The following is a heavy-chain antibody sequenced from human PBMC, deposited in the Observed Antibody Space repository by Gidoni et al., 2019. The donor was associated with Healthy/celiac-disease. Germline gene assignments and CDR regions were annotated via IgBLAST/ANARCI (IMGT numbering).Heavy chain of an antibody. V-gene: IGHV3-23*01. CDR1: GFTFSSYA. D-gene: IGHD5-12*01. J-gene: IGHJ4*02. CDR2: IRGSGGST. Sequence: EVQLLESGGGWVQPGGSLRLPCAATGFTFSSYAMSWVRQAPGKGLEWVSAIRGSGGSTFYADSVKGRFTISRDNSKNTLYLQMNSLRAEDTAVYYCANHNIVATFGFFDYWGQGTLVTVSS. CDR3: ANHNIVATFGFFDY.